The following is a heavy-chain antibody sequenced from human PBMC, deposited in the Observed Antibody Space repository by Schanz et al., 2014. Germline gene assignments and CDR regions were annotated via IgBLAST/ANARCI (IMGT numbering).Heavy chain of an antibody. V-gene: IGHV3-23*04. CDR1: GFTFSSYA. J-gene: IGHJ4*02. D-gene: IGHD5-12*01. Sequence: EVQLVESGGGVVRPGGSLRLSCAASGFTFSSYAMSWVRQAPGKGLEWVSAISGSGGSTYYADSVKGRFTISRDNAENTLFLQMNSLRAEDTAVYYCARKVVATIGGYYDNWGQGTLVIVSS. CDR2: ISGSGGST. CDR3: ARKVVATIGGYYDN.